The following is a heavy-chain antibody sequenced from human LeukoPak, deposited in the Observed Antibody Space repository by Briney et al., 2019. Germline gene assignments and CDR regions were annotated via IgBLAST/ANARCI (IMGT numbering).Heavy chain of an antibody. CDR3: AKVQTWGGLAVTGTFDY. D-gene: IGHD6-19*01. CDR2: ISGSGDTT. Sequence: GGPLRLSCTASGCTFSDYAMTWVRQAPGKGLEWVSVISGSGDTTHFADSVKDRFTISRENSKNTLYLQMNRLRSEDTAIYYCAKVQTWGGLAVTGTFDYWGQGTLVTVSS. V-gene: IGHV3-23*01. CDR1: GCTFSDYA. J-gene: IGHJ4*02.